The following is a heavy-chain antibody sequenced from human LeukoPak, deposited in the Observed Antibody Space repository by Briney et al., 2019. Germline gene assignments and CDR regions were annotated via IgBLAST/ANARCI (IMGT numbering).Heavy chain of an antibody. CDR2: ITGSGGST. Sequence: PGGSLRPSCAASGFTFSSYAMSWVRQAPGKGLEWVSAITGSGGSTYYADSVKGRFTISRDNSKNTLYLQMNSLRAEDTAVYYCAKGAKRLGYCSGGTCYSNYDYYYMDVWGKGTTVTISS. J-gene: IGHJ6*03. D-gene: IGHD2-15*01. CDR3: AKGAKRLGYCSGGTCYSNYDYYYMDV. CDR1: GFTFSSYA. V-gene: IGHV3-23*01.